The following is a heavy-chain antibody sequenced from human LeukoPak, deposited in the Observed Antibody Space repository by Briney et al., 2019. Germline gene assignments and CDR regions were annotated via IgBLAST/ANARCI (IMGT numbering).Heavy chain of an antibody. Sequence: GGSLRLSCAASGFSFSSYAMHWVRQAPGKGLEWVTVISYDGTNKYYVDSVKGRSTISRDNSENTLYLQMNSLRAEDTGVYYCARDWQGSAGYYFNYWGQGTLVTVSS. CDR3: ARDWQGSAGYYFNY. J-gene: IGHJ4*02. V-gene: IGHV3-30*04. CDR1: GFSFSSYA. CDR2: ISYDGTNK. D-gene: IGHD6-13*01.